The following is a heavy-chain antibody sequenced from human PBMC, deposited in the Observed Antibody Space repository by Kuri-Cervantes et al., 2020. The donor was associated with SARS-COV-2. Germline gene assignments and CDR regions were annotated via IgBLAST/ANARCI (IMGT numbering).Heavy chain of an antibody. Sequence: GESLKISCAASGFTFSSYAMHWVRQAPGKGLEWVAVISYDGSNKYYADSVMGRFTISRDNSKNSLFLQINSLRVEDTAVYYCATSGIGGLDHWGQGTLVTVSS. CDR3: ATSGIGGLDH. CDR1: GFTFSSYA. CDR2: ISYDGSNK. J-gene: IGHJ4*02. D-gene: IGHD2-21*01. V-gene: IGHV3-30-3*01.